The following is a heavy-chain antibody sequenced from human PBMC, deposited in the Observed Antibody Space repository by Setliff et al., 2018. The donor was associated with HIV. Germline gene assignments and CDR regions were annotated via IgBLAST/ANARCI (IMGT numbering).Heavy chain of an antibody. CDR3: ARVMIGYSGYDAFDY. D-gene: IGHD5-12*01. CDR1: GFTFSSYW. J-gene: IGHJ4*02. CDR2: IKQDGCEK. V-gene: IGHV3-7*05. Sequence: GGSLRLSCAASGFTFSSYWMSWVRQAPGKGLEWVANIKQDGCEKYYADSVKGRFTISRDNAKNSLYLQMNSLRAEDTAVYYCARVMIGYSGYDAFDYWGQGTLVTVSS.